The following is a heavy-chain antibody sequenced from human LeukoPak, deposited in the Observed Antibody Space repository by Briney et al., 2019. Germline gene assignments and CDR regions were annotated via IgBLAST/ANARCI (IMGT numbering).Heavy chain of an antibody. V-gene: IGHV4-39*07. CDR1: GGSISTSSYY. D-gene: IGHD3-10*01. CDR3: ARDHGEEGGYHFDY. J-gene: IGHJ4*02. Sequence: SETLSLTCTVSGGSISTSSYYWGWVRQPPGKGLEWIGNIFYSGSTYYSPSLKSRVTISVDKSKNQFSLKLSSVTAADTAVYYCARDHGEEGGYHFDYWGQGTLVTVSS. CDR2: IFYSGST.